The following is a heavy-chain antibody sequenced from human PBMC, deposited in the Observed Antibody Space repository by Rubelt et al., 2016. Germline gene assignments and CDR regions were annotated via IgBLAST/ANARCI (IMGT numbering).Heavy chain of an antibody. CDR2: INHSGST. CDR1: GGSFSGYY. Sequence: QVQLQQWGAGLLKPSETLSLTCAVYGGSFSGYYWSWIRQPPGKGLEWIGEINHSGSTNYNPSLKAGVTISVETSKNQCSRRLSSVTAADTAVYYCARSGSMVRGVTNYWGQGTLVTVSS. J-gene: IGHJ4*02. D-gene: IGHD3-10*01. V-gene: IGHV4-34*01. CDR3: ARSGSMVRGVTNY.